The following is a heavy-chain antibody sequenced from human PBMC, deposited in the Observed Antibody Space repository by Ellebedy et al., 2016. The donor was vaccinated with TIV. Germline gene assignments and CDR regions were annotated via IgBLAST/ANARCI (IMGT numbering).Heavy chain of an antibody. J-gene: IGHJ4*02. CDR1: GFTFSRHG. Sequence: PGGSLRLSCSSSGFTFSRHGMHWVRQAPDRGLEWVAVIYFDGTNLHYADSVKGRFTISRDNSRNILYLEMNNVRPEDTATYFCARDEGSPVVGAQGPLDHWGQGTPVYVSS. CDR2: IYFDGTNL. V-gene: IGHV3-33*01. D-gene: IGHD1-26*01. CDR3: ARDEGSPVVGAQGPLDH.